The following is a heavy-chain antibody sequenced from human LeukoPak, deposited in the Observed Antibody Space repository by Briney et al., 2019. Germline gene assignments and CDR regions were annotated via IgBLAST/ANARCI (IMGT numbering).Heavy chain of an antibody. CDR1: GYTFTSYD. CDR3: AKVGSSSWGFNWFDP. Sequence: GASVKVSCKASGYTFTSYDINWVRQATGQGLEWMGWMNPNSGNTGYAQKFQGRVTMTRNTSISTAYMELSSLRSEDTAVYNCAKVGSSSWGFNWFDPWGQGTLVTVSS. V-gene: IGHV1-8*01. CDR2: MNPNSGNT. D-gene: IGHD6-13*01. J-gene: IGHJ5*02.